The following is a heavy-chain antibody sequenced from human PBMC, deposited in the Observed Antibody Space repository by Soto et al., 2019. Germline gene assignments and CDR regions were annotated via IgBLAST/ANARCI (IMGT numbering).Heavy chain of an antibody. CDR2: IHSRGGT. CDR3: GRLAEAATGHTDFDF. Sequence: QLQLQETGPGLVKPSETLSLTCTVSGASIKSRNYFWGWIRQPPGKGLEVVGSIHSRGGTYYNPSLKSRVTVSVDLSNSHFALSLKSLTATDTAVYYCGRLAEAATGHTDFDFWGQGTLVTVSS. V-gene: IGHV4-39*02. J-gene: IGHJ4*02. D-gene: IGHD2-15*01. CDR1: GASIKSRNYF.